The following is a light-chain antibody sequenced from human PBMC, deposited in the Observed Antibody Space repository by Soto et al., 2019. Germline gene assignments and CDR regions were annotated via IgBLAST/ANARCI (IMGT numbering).Light chain of an antibody. CDR2: EVN. Sequence: QSALTQPASASGSPGQSIAISCTGTNSDVGAYNFVSWYQQYPGKAPKLIIHEVNNRPSGVSDRFSGSKSGNTASLTISGLQADDEADYYCSSFTTYNTRVFGTGTKVTVL. CDR1: NSDVGAYNF. V-gene: IGLV2-14*01. J-gene: IGLJ1*01. CDR3: SSFTTYNTRV.